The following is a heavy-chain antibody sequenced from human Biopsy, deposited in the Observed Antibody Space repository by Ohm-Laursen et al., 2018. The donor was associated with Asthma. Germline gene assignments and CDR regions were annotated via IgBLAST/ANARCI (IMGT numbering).Heavy chain of an antibody. D-gene: IGHD3-10*01. V-gene: IGHV1-18*01. CDR3: ARAVDYSHYYGIDV. J-gene: IGHJ6*02. Sequence: ASVTVSCKPSGYTFNSAGITWVRQAPGQGLEWMGWTSVYNGNTKVAQKLQDRVTMITDTSTSTAYMELRSLRSDDTAVYFCARAVDYSHYYGIDVWGQGTTVTVS. CDR2: TSVYNGNT. CDR1: GYTFNSAG.